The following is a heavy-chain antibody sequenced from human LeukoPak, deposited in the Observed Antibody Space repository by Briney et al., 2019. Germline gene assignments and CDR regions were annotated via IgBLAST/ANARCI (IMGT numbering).Heavy chain of an antibody. Sequence: GGSLRLSCAASGFTFSSYGMHWVRQAPGKGLEWVAVISHDGSKKYYADSVKGRFTISRDNSKNTLYLQMNSLRDEDTAVCYCAKDPYSGSFEYFQHWGQGTLVTVSS. J-gene: IGHJ1*01. CDR3: AKDPYSGSFEYFQH. CDR1: GFTFSSYG. V-gene: IGHV3-30*18. CDR2: ISHDGSKK. D-gene: IGHD1-26*01.